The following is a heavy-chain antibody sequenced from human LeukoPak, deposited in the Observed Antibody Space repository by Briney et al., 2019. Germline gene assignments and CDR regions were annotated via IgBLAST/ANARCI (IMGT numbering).Heavy chain of an antibody. J-gene: IGHJ3*01. Sequence: SETLSLTCGVYGGSISGNCWSWIRQPPGKGLEWIGEINHSGTTNYNPSLKSRVTISADTSKNQFSLKLTSVTAADTAVYYCARGSGDYENYAFDLWGQGTMVTVSS. V-gene: IGHV4-34*01. CDR2: INHSGTT. CDR1: GGSISGNC. CDR3: ARGSGDYENYAFDL. D-gene: IGHD4-17*01.